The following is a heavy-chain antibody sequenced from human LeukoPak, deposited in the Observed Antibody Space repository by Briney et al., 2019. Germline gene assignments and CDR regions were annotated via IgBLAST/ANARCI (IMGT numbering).Heavy chain of an antibody. CDR1: GFPFNSFA. CDR3: AKDAQRGFGFSNSLES. D-gene: IGHD3-16*01. Sequence: PGGSLRLSCGTPGFPFNSFAIGRGPQAPGKGLEGVSNVSDSGGRTFYADSVRGRFTISRDNSNNTLYLQVNSLRVEDTAVYYCAKDAQRGFGFSNSLESWGQGTLVTVSS. V-gene: IGHV3-23*01. J-gene: IGHJ4*02. CDR2: VSDSGGRT.